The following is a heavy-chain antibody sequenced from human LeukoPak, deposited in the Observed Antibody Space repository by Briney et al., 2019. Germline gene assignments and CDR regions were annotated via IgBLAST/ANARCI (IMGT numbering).Heavy chain of an antibody. CDR2: IYYSGST. CDR1: GGSISSGGYY. V-gene: IGHV4-31*03. CDR3: ARVRSGYYMYYFDY. D-gene: IGHD3-22*01. Sequence: SQTLSLTCTVSGGSISSGGYYWSWIRQHPGKGLEWIGYIYYSGSTYYNPPLKSRVTISVDTSKNQFSLKLSSVTAADTAVYYCARVRSGYYMYYFDYWGQGTLVTVSS. J-gene: IGHJ4*02.